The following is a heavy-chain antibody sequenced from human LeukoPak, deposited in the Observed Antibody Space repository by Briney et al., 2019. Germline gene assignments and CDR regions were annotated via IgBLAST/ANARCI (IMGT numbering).Heavy chain of an antibody. CDR1: GFTFSDYY. V-gene: IGHV3-11*01. CDR3: ARRAGSGWFYFDY. CDR2: ISSSGSTI. D-gene: IGHD6-19*01. Sequence: GVLRLSCAASGFTFSDYYMSWIRQAPGKGLEWVSYISSSGSTIYYADSVKGRFTISRDNAKNSLYLQMNSLRAEDTAVYYCARRAGSGWFYFDYWGQGTLVTVSS. J-gene: IGHJ4*02.